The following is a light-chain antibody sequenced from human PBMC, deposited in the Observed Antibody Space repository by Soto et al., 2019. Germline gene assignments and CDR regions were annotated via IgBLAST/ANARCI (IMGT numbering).Light chain of an antibody. CDR2: AAS. V-gene: IGKV1-39*01. CDR3: QQSSTTPWT. CDR1: QSVSSW. Sequence: DIQMTQSPSTLSASVGDRVTITCRASQSVSSWLAWYQQKPGKAPKLLISAASTLYSGVPSRFSGSGSGTDFTLTISSLQPEDFATYFCQQSSTTPWTFGQGTKVDIK. J-gene: IGKJ1*01.